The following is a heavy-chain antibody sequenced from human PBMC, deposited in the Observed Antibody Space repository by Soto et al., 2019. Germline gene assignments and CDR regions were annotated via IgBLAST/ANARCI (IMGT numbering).Heavy chain of an antibody. V-gene: IGHV1-2*02. J-gene: IGHJ6*02. CDR3: ARIQNHGLYYYGMDV. CDR2: INPRNGAT. Sequence: GASVKVSCKASGYTFTAYYIHWVRQAPGQGLEWVGWINPRNGATNYALKFQGRVTMTRDTSISTAYMELSRLRSDDTALYYCARIQNHGLYYYGMDVWGQGTPVTVSS. D-gene: IGHD4-17*01. CDR1: GYTFTAYY.